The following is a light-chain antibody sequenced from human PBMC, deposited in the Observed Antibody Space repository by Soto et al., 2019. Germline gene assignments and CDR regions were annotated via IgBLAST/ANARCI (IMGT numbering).Light chain of an antibody. J-gene: IGKJ2*01. Sequence: IQLTQSPSSLSASVGDRVTITCRASQGISNYLAWYHQEPGKAPRPLIYAASTLENGVPPRFSGSGSGTHFTLTISSLQPEDFGTYYCQQPNTYPPSFGQGTKLEMK. CDR3: QQPNTYPPS. V-gene: IGKV1-9*01. CDR2: AAS. CDR1: QGISNY.